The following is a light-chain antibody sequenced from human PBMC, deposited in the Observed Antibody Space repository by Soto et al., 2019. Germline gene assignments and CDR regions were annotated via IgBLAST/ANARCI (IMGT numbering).Light chain of an antibody. J-gene: IGKJ5*01. CDR1: QSVSSY. CDR2: DAS. CDR3: QQYNNWPPT. V-gene: IGKV3-11*01. Sequence: EIVLTQSPATLSFSPGERATLSCRASQSVSSYLAWYQQKPGQAPRLLIYDASNRATGIPARFSGSGSGTDFTLTISSLQSDDFAVYHCQQYNNWPPTFGHGTRLEIK.